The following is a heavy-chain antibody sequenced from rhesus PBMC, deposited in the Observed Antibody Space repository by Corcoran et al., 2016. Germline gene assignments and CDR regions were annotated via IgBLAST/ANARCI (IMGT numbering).Heavy chain of an antibody. Sequence: QVQLVQSGPEVKQPGASVKVSCKASGYSFPPNGLTGVRQALGKGLEWMGWMNTYTGNPTYAQGFTERFVFSMDTSISTVYLQISSLKAEDTAVYYCARKSNLEYFEFWGQGALVTVSS. D-gene: IGHD4-23*01. CDR2: MNTYTGNP. J-gene: IGHJ1*01. CDR3: ARKSNLEYFEF. V-gene: IGHV7-1*01. CDR1: GYSFPPNG.